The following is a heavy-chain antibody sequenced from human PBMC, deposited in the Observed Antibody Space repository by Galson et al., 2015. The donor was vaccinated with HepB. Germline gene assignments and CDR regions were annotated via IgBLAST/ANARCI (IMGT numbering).Heavy chain of an antibody. CDR1: GYTFTSYY. J-gene: IGHJ3*02. V-gene: IGHV1-46*01. D-gene: IGHD3-3*01. CDR2: INPSGGST. Sequence: SVKVSCKASGYTFTSYYMHWVRQAPGQGLEWMGIINPSGGSTSYAQKFQGRVTMTRDTSTSTVYMELSSLRSEDTAVYYCAREGGTCYDFWSGSPAFDIWGQGTMVTVSS. CDR3: AREGGTCYDFWSGSPAFDI.